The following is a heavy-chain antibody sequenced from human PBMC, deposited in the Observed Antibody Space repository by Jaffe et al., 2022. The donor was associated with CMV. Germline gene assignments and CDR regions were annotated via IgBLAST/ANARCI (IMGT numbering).Heavy chain of an antibody. J-gene: IGHJ6*02. CDR2: INPNSGGT. CDR3: AREPVPAALAAAGSLDYYYGMDV. CDR1: GYTFTGYY. V-gene: IGHV1-2*02. Sequence: QVQLVQSGAEVKKPGASVKVSCKASGYTFTGYYMHWVRQAPGQGLEWMGWINPNSGGTNYAQKFQGRVTMTRDTSISTAYMELSRLRSDDTAVYYCAREPVPAALAAAGSLDYYYGMDVWGQGTTVTVSS. D-gene: IGHD2-2*01.